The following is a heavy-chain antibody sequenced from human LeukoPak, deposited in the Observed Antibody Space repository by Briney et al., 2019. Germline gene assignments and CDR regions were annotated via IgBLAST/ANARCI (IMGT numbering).Heavy chain of an antibody. D-gene: IGHD2-21*02. V-gene: IGHV5-10-1*01. J-gene: IGHJ3*02. Sequence: GESLKIPCKGSGYRFTSYWISWVRQMPGKGLEWMGRIDPSDSYTNYSPSFQGHVTISADKSISTAYLQWSSLKASDTAMYYCARRALPPAYCGGDCFDALDIWGQGTMVTVSS. CDR3: ARRALPPAYCGGDCFDALDI. CDR1: GYRFTSYW. CDR2: IDPSDSYT.